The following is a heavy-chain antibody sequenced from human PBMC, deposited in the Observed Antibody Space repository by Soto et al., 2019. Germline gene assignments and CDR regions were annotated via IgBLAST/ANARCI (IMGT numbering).Heavy chain of an antibody. CDR2: IYYSGST. V-gene: IGHV4-61*01. J-gene: IGHJ4*02. CDR3: ARALAPGSYYYDSSGYYYFDY. CDR1: GGSVSSGSYY. Sequence: PSETLSLTCTVSGGSVSSGSYYWSWIRQPPGEGLEWIGYIYYSGSTNYNPSLKSRVTISVDTSKNQFSLKLSSVTAADTAVYYCARALAPGSYYYDSSGYYYFDYWGQGTLVTVSS. D-gene: IGHD3-22*01.